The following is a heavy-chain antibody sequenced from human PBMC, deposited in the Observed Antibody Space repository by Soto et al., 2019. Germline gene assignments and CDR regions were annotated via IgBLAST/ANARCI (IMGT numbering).Heavy chain of an antibody. CDR3: DRGPFNMLVDNDYFYAMYV. Sequence: GASVKVACTASGDGFTDYHLHWVRHAPEQGLEWLGWINPGNGKTKYSLNFLGRVTLTRDTVATTAYMEVSRLRSEDTAVYYCDRGPFNMLVDNDYFYAMYVWAPGTTVTVSS. CDR1: GDGFTDYH. CDR2: INPGNGKT. J-gene: IGHJ6*02. V-gene: IGHV1-3*01. D-gene: IGHD3-22*01.